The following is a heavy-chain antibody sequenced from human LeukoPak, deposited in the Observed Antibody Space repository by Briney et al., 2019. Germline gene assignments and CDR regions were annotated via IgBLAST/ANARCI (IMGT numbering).Heavy chain of an antibody. V-gene: IGHV3-30*17. Sequence: GGSLKLSFAASGLTLSDYARHWFRQPPGKGLEWWADLSFDGRDEYYADAVKGRFTISRDNSENTVSLQMNSLRTEDTAVYYCARAPLIMAVTDYWGEGTLVSVSS. CDR3: ARAPLIMAVTDY. CDR2: LSFDGRDE. CDR1: GLTLSDYA. J-gene: IGHJ4*02. D-gene: IGHD2-8*01.